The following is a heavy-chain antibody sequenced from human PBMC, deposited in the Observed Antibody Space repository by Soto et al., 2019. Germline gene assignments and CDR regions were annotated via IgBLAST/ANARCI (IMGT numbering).Heavy chain of an antibody. D-gene: IGHD3-3*01. J-gene: IGHJ5*02. CDR1: GYTFTSYG. V-gene: IGHV1-18*01. CDR2: ISAYNGNT. CDR3: ARVGRDTRFLEWLQTYNWFDP. Sequence: ASVKVSCKASGYTFTSYGISWVRQAPGQGLEWMGWISAYNGNTNYAQKLQGRVTMTTDTSTSTAYMELRSLRSDDTAVYYCARVGRDTRFLEWLQTYNWFDPWGQGNLVTVSS.